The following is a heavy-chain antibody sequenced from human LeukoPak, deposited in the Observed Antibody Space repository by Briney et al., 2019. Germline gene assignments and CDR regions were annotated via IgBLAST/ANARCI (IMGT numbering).Heavy chain of an antibody. CDR3: GRVVRGTNYRLAAPAMWFDP. Sequence: GRSLRLSCAASGFTFSSYAMHWVRQAPGKGLEWVAVISYDGSNKYYADSVKGRFTISRDNSKNTLYLQMNSLRAEDTAVYYCGRVVRGTNYRLAAPAMWFDPWGQGTRVSVS. D-gene: IGHD2-2*01. CDR1: GFTFSSYA. CDR2: ISYDGSNK. J-gene: IGHJ5*02. V-gene: IGHV3-30-3*01.